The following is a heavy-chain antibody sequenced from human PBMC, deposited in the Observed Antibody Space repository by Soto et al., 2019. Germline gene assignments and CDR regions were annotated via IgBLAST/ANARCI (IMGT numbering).Heavy chain of an antibody. V-gene: IGHV4-59*06. CDR2: IYYSGST. CDR1: GGSISSYY. Sequence: SETLSLTCTVSGGSISSYYWIWIRQPPGKGLEWIGYIYYSGSTYYNPSLKSRVTISVDTSKNQFSLKLSSVTAADTAVYYCAASCVGCGGFNYYGMEVWGQGTTVTVSS. D-gene: IGHD2-21*01. CDR3: AASCVGCGGFNYYGMEV. J-gene: IGHJ6*02.